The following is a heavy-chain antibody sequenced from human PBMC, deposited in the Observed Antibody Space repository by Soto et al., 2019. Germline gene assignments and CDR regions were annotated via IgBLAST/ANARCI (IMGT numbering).Heavy chain of an antibody. V-gene: IGHV1-58*01. CDR2: IVVGSGNT. J-gene: IGHJ6*02. CDR3: ARELAGLTSVLYYYGMDV. CDR1: GFTFTNSA. Sequence: SVKVSCKASGFTFTNSAVQWVRQARGQRLEWIGWIVVGSGNTNYAQKFQERVTITRDMSTSTAYMELSSLRSEDTAVYYCARELAGLTSVLYYYGMDVWGQGTKVTVSS. D-gene: IGHD4-4*01.